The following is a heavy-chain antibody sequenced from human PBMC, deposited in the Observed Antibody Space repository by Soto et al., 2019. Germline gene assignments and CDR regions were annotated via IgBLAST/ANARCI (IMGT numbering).Heavy chain of an antibody. CDR3: AQVYITGNTPLRGCFDF. J-gene: IGHJ4*02. CDR1: GFTFSDYA. D-gene: IGHD1-7*01. CDR2: ISGSGGDT. Sequence: EIQLLESGGGLVQPGGSLRLSCVVSGFTFSDYAMTWVRQAPGKGLEWVSIISGSGGDTYDADSVKGRFTISRDNSKNTLYLQMNSLRDEDTAIYYCAQVYITGNTPLRGCFDFWGQGALVTVSS. V-gene: IGHV3-23*01.